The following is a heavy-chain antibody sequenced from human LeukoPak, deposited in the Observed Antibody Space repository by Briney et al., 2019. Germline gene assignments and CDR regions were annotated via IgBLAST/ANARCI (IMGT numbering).Heavy chain of an antibody. CDR2: FDPENGET. CDR1: GGTFSSYA. V-gene: IGHV1-24*01. D-gene: IGHD3-10*01. J-gene: IGHJ4*02. CDR3: TRSAMVLPYYFDY. Sequence: ASVKVSCKASGGTFSSYAISWVRQAPGKGLEWMGFFDPENGETLYAQKFQGRVTMTEDTSTDTAYMELSSLRSDDTALYYCTRSAMVLPYYFDYWGQGTLVTVSS.